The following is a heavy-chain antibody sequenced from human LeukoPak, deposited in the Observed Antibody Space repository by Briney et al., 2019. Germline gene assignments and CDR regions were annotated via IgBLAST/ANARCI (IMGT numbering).Heavy chain of an antibody. CDR3: ATMYYYDSSGYLVFVDY. Sequence: GASVKVSCKVSGYTLTESFMHWVRQAPGKGLEWMGGFDPEDGETIYAQKFQGRVTMTEDTSTDTAYMELSSLRSEDTAVYYCATMYYYDSSGYLVFVDYWGQGTLVTVSS. CDR1: GYTLTESF. J-gene: IGHJ4*02. V-gene: IGHV1-24*01. CDR2: FDPEDGET. D-gene: IGHD3-22*01.